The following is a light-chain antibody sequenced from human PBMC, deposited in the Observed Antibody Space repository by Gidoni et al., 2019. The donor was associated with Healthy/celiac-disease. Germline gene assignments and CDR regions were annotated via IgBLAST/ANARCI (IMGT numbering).Light chain of an antibody. CDR2: WAS. J-gene: IGKJ2*01. Sequence: DFVLTHPPDSLAVSLGERAPINCKSSKSVLYSSNNKNYLSWYQQKPGQPPKLLIYWASSRESGVPDRFSGSGSGTDFTLTISSLQAEDVAVYYCQQYYSTPHTFGQGTKLEIK. CDR1: KSVLYSSNNKNY. CDR3: QQYYSTPHT. V-gene: IGKV4-1*01.